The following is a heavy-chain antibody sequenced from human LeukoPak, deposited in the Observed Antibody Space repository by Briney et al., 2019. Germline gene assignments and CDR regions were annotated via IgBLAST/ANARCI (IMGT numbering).Heavy chain of an antibody. V-gene: IGHV3-30-3*01. J-gene: IGHJ4*02. CDR1: GFTFSSFA. CDR3: ARDSKPLSIAAPGVY. D-gene: IGHD6-13*01. Sequence: GGSLRLSCAASGFTFSSFAMHWVRQAPGKGLEWVAVISYDGTNKYYTDSVKGRFTISRDNSKNTLYLQMNSLRAEDTAVYYCARDSKPLSIAAPGVYWGQGTLVTVSS. CDR2: ISYDGTNK.